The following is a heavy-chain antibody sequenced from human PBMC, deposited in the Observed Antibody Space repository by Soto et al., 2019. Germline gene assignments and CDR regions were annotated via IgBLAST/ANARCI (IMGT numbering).Heavy chain of an antibody. CDR3: ARDRVPYGLRGGWFDH. V-gene: IGHV1-69*06. Sequence: QVQLVQSGAEVKKPGSSVKVSCKASGGTFSSYAISCVLQAPGHGLEWMGGIIPIFGTANYAQKFQGRVTIAADKSTSTAYMELSSLRSEDTAVYYCARDRVPYGLRGGWFDHWGQGTLVTVSS. D-gene: IGHD3-10*01. CDR2: IIPIFGTA. J-gene: IGHJ5*02. CDR1: GGTFSSYA.